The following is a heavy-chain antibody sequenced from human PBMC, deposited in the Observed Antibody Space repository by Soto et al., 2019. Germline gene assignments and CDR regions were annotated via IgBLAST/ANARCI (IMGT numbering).Heavy chain of an antibody. V-gene: IGHV1-24*01. Sequence: ASVKVSCKASGYTFTSYSLSWVRQAPGKGLEWMGGFDPEDGETIYAQKFQGRVTMTEDTSTDTAYMELSSLRSEDTAVYYCATDGGGFWFDPWGQGTLVTVSS. CDR2: FDPEDGET. D-gene: IGHD3-16*01. J-gene: IGHJ5*02. CDR1: GYTFTSY. CDR3: ATDGGGFWFDP.